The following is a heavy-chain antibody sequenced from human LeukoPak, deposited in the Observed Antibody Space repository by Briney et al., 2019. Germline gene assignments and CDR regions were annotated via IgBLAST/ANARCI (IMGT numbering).Heavy chain of an antibody. D-gene: IGHD3-10*01. Sequence: SPSETLSLTCTVSGGSISRYYWSWIRLPAGKGLEWIGRIYTSGKTNYNPSLKSRVTMSVDTSKNQFSLNLSSMTAADTAVYYCARDASGYYDSGTYYNVYMDVWGKGTTVTISS. J-gene: IGHJ6*03. V-gene: IGHV4-4*07. CDR1: GGSISRYY. CDR3: ARDASGYYDSGTYYNVYMDV. CDR2: IYTSGKT.